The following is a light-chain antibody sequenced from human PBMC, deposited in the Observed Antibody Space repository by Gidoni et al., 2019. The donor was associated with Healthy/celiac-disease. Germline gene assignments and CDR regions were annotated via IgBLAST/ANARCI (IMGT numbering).Light chain of an antibody. CDR3: QQYNSFWT. J-gene: IGKJ1*01. CDR1: QSISSW. CDR2: KAS. V-gene: IGKV1-5*03. Sequence: DIQMTQSPSTLSASVGDRVTITCRASQSISSWLAWYQQKPGKAPKLLIYKASSLESGVPSRCSGSGSGTECTLTISSLQPDDFATYYCQQYNSFWTFGQGTKVEIK.